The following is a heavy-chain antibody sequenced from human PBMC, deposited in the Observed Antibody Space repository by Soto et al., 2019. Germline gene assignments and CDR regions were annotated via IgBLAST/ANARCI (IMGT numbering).Heavy chain of an antibody. V-gene: IGHV1-69*01. D-gene: IGHD2-15*01. CDR1: GGNFTNFG. CDR2: IIPLCGTT. CDR3: ARARGTSCYNWFAP. J-gene: IGHJ5*02. Sequence: QVQLVQSGAELKKPGSSVKVSCKASGGNFTNFGISWVRQAPGQGLKWMGGIIPLCGTTNYAQKFRGRVTVTADESTITAYMELNSLRSADTAIYFWARARGTSCYNWFAPWGQGTLVTFS.